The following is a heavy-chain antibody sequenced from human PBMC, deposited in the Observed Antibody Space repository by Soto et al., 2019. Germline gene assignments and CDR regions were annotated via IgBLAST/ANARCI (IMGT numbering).Heavy chain of an antibody. CDR3: ARSDCSSTSCYDYYYYYYGMDV. Sequence: ASVKVSCKASGGTFSSYAISWVRQAPGQGLEWMGGIIPIFGTANYAQKFQGRVTITADESTSTAYMELSSLRSEDTAVYYCARSDCSSTSCYDYYYYYYGMDVWGQGTTVTVSS. V-gene: IGHV1-69*13. CDR1: GGTFSSYA. D-gene: IGHD2-2*01. J-gene: IGHJ6*02. CDR2: IIPIFGTA.